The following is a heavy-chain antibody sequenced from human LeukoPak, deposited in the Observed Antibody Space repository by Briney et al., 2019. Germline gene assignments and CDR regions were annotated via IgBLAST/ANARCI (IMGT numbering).Heavy chain of an antibody. CDR2: VSGSGGGT. Sequence: PGGSLRLSCAASGFTFSNYDMSWVRLAPGKGLQWVSVVSGSGGGTYHADSVKGRFTISRDNSKNTLYLLMNSLRAEDTAVYYCARKIGYCRGGSCYFDYWGQGTLVTVSS. CDR3: ARKIGYCRGGSCYFDY. J-gene: IGHJ4*02. D-gene: IGHD2-15*01. V-gene: IGHV3-23*01. CDR1: GFTFSNYD.